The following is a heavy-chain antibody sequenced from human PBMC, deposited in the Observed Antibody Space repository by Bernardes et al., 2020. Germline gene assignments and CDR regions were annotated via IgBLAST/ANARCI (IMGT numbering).Heavy chain of an antibody. CDR2: ISAYNGKK. J-gene: IGHJ6*04. Sequence: ASVKVSCKASGYTFTSYGISWVRQAPGQGLEWMGWISAYNGKKNYAQKLQGRVTMTTDTSTRTAYMELRSLRSDDTAVYYCARSGITGTVMDVWGKGTTVTLSS. CDR1: GYTFTSYG. D-gene: IGHD1-20*01. CDR3: ARSGITGTVMDV. V-gene: IGHV1-18*01.